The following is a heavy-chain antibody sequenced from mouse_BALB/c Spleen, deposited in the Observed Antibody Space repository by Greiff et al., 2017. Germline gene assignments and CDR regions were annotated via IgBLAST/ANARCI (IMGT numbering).Heavy chain of an antibody. J-gene: IGHJ4*01. D-gene: IGHD4-1*01. CDR2: INPSTGYT. V-gene: IGHV1-4*01. CDR3: ASSDWDRAMDY. Sequence: QVQLQQSGAELATPGASVKMSCKASGYTFTSYWMHWVHPRPGQGLEWIGYINPSTGYTEYNQKFKDKATMTADKSSSTAYMQLSSLTSEDSAVYYCASSDWDRAMDYWGQGTSVTVSS. CDR1: GYTFTSYW.